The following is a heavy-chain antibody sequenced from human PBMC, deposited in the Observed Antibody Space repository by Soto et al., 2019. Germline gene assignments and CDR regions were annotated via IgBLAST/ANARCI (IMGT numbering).Heavy chain of an antibody. CDR1: GYTFTSDY. J-gene: IGHJ6*02. CDR2: INPSGGST. V-gene: IGHV1-46*03. D-gene: IGHD3-22*01. Sequence: GASVKVSCKASGYTFTSDYMHWVRQAPGQGLEWMGIINPSGGSTSYAQKFQGRVTMTRDTSTSTVYMELSSLRSEDTAVYYCARLGYYYDSSGPPPNYYYYGMDVWGQGTTVTVSS. CDR3: ARLGYYYDSSGPPPNYYYYGMDV.